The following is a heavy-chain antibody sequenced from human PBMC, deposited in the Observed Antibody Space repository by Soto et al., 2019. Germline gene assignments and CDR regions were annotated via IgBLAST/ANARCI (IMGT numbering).Heavy chain of an antibody. CDR3: ARVPRGISGSLDY. J-gene: IGHJ4*02. V-gene: IGHV3-21*01. Sequence: PGGSLRLSCAASGFTFSSYSMNWVRQAPGKGLEWVSSISSSSSYIYYADSVKGRFTISRDNAKNSLYLQMNSLRAEDTAVYYCARVPRGISGSLDYWGQGTPVTVSS. D-gene: IGHD3-22*01. CDR1: GFTFSSYS. CDR2: ISSSSSYI.